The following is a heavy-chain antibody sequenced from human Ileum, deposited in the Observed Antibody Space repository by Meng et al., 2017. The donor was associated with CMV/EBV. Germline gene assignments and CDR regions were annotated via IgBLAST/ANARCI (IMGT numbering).Heavy chain of an antibody. CDR1: GDSITRDGYS. Sequence: QLQVQESGSGLVKPSQTLSRTCGVCGDSITRDGYSWSWIRQPPGKGLEWIGCMYHSGSTYYNPSLKSRSTISGDRSKNQVSLMMISVTAADTAVYFCVRGAYCISGSCRPPRYFDTWGQGTLVTVSS. V-gene: IGHV4-30-2*01. CDR2: MYHSGST. CDR3: VRGAYCISGSCRPPRYFDT. D-gene: IGHD2-2*01. J-gene: IGHJ4*02.